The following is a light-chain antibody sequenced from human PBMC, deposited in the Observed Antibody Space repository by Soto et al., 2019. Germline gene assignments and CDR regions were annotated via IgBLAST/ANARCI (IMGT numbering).Light chain of an antibody. CDR1: SNDVGGYNY. V-gene: IGLV2-11*01. J-gene: IGLJ2*01. CDR2: DVT. Sequence: QSALTQPRSVSGSPGQSVTISCTGTSNDVGGYNYVSWYQHLPGKAPKLMIYDVTIRPSGVPDRFSGSKSGNTASLSISGLQAEDEADYYCCSHAGSYTLVFGGGTQLTVL. CDR3: CSHAGSYTLV.